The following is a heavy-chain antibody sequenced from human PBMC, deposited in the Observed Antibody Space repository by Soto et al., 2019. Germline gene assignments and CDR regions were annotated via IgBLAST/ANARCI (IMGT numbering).Heavy chain of an antibody. V-gene: IGHV4-34*01. Sequence: QVQLQQWGAGLLKPSETLSLTCAVYGGPVSGYYWSWIRQPPGKGLEWIGEINHRGSTKYTPSLKSRVTISVDTSKNQFSLRLSSVTVADSAVYYCARVDDYWGQGTLVTVAS. CDR3: ARVDDY. CDR2: INHRGST. J-gene: IGHJ4*02. CDR1: GGPVSGYY.